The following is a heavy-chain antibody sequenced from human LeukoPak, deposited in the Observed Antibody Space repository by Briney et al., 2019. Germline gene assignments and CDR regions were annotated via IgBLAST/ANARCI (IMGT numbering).Heavy chain of an antibody. D-gene: IGHD5-18*01. V-gene: IGHV3-74*01. Sequence: PGGSLRLSCAASGFTFSSCAMNWVRQAPGKGLVWVSRINSDGSSTSYTDSVKGRFTISRDNAKNTLYLQMNSLRAEDTAVYYCARGYSYGYRIDYWGQGTLVTVSS. CDR1: GFTFSSCA. J-gene: IGHJ4*02. CDR2: INSDGSST. CDR3: ARGYSYGYRIDY.